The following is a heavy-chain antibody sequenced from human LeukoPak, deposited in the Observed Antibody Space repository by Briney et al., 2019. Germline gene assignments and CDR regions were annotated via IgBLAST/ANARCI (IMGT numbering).Heavy chain of an antibody. CDR2: ISYDGSNK. CDR1: AFTFSSYA. D-gene: IGHD6-13*01. Sequence: GRSLRLSCAASAFTFSSYARHWVRQAPGKGLEGVAVISYDGSNKYYADSVKGRFTISRDNSKNTLYLQMNSLRAEDTAVYYCARDYSSSFFDYWGQGTLVTVSS. J-gene: IGHJ4*02. V-gene: IGHV3-30*04. CDR3: ARDYSSSFFDY.